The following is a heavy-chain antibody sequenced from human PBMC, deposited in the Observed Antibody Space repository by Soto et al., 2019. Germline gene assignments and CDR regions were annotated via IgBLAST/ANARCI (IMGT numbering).Heavy chain of an antibody. CDR2: IIPILGIT. CDR3: ARGYCSGGSCYSEYFQH. J-gene: IGHJ1*01. CDR1: GGTFSSNT. Sequence: ASVKVSCKASGGTFSSNTINWVRQAPGQGLEWMGRIIPILGITNYAQKFQDRVTITADKSTSTAYMELSSLRSDDTAVYYCARGYCSGGSCYSEYFQHWGQGTLVPVSS. V-gene: IGHV1-69*02. D-gene: IGHD2-15*01.